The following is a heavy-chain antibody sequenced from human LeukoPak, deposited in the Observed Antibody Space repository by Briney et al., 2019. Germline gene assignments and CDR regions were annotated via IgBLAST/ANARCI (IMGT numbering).Heavy chain of an antibody. CDR2: IYPGDSDT. CDR1: GYSFTSYW. Sequence: GESLKISCKGSGYSFTSYWIGWVRQMPGNGLEWMGIIYPGDSDTRYSPSFQGQVTISADKSISTAYLQWSSLKASDTAMYYCARQDIVVVPAANSYYYYMDVWGKGTTVTVSS. CDR3: ARQDIVVVPAANSYYYYMDV. J-gene: IGHJ6*03. V-gene: IGHV5-51*01. D-gene: IGHD2-2*01.